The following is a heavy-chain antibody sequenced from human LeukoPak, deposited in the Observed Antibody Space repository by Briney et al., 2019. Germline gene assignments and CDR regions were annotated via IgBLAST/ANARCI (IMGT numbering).Heavy chain of an antibody. V-gene: IGHV4-34*01. CDR3: ARVIVGATTY. CDR2: INHSGSI. J-gene: IGHJ4*02. Sequence: SETLSLTCAVYGGSFSGYYWSWIRQPPGKGLEWIGEINHSGSINYNPSLKSRVTISVDTSKNQLSLKLSSATAADTAVYYCARVIVGATTYWGQGTLVTVSS. D-gene: IGHD1-26*01. CDR1: GGSFSGYY.